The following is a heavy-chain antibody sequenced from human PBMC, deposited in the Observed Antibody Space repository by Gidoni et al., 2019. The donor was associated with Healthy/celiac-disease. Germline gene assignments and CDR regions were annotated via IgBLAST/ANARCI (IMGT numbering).Heavy chain of an antibody. CDR2: ISSSSSYI. Sequence: EVQLVESGGGLVKPGGSLRLSCAASGFTFSSYSMHWVRQAPGKGLAWVSSISSSSSYIYYADSVKGRFTISRDNAKNSLYLKMNSLRAEDTAVYYCAREGRGRVVVVAATLPADPGLDYWGQGTLVTVSS. J-gene: IGHJ4*02. D-gene: IGHD2-15*01. CDR3: AREGRGRVVVVAATLPADPGLDY. CDR1: GFTFSSYS. V-gene: IGHV3-21*01.